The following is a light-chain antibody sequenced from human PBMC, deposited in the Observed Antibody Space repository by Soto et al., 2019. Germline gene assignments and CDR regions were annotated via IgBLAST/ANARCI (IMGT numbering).Light chain of an antibody. J-gene: IGKJ1*01. Sequence: DIPMTQSPSSLSASVGDRVTITCRASQGISNYLAWYQQKPGKVPKLLIYAASTLQSGVPSRFSGSGSGTDFTLTISSLQPEDVATYYCQKYNRAPPTTFGQGTKVEIK. CDR3: QKYNRAPPTT. CDR2: AAS. CDR1: QGISNY. V-gene: IGKV1-27*01.